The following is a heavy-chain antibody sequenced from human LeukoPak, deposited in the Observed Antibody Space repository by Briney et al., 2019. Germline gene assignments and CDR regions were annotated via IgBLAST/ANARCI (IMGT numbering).Heavy chain of an antibody. Sequence: ASVNVYCQAPGYTFTSYYMQWVRPAPGQGIAWMGIINPSGGSTRYAQKFQGRVTMTRDTSTGTVYMELGSLGSEDTAGYYRGRDLLPSGGMDVWLKGATVSVS. V-gene: IGHV1-46*01. CDR2: INPSGGST. CDR1: GYTFTSYY. D-gene: IGHD2-15*01. J-gene: IGHJ6*04. CDR3: GRDLLPSGGMDV.